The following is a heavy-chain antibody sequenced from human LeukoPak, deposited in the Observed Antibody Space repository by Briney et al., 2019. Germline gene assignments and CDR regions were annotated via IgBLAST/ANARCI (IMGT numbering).Heavy chain of an antibody. Sequence: GGSLRLSCAASGFIFDDFAMHWVRQAPGKGLEWVSGISWNGGTIGYADSVKGRFTISRDNAKNSLYLQMNSLRVEDTALYYCAKGNELLWFGEFYAPDYWGQGTLVTVSS. CDR1: GFIFDDFA. J-gene: IGHJ4*02. CDR2: ISWNGGTI. V-gene: IGHV3-9*01. CDR3: AKGNELLWFGEFYAPDY. D-gene: IGHD3-10*01.